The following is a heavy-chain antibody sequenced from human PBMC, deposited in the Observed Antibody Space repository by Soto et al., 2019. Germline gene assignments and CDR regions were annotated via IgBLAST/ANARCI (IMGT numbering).Heavy chain of an antibody. CDR2: IYYSGST. D-gene: IGHD6-19*01. V-gene: IGHV4-59*07. CDR3: ARPAVAGKFPGVPAWYFDL. CDR1: GGSISSYY. J-gene: IGHJ2*01. Sequence: PSDTLSLTCTVSGGSISSYYWSWIRQPPGKGLEWIGYIYYSGSTNYNPSLESRVTISVDTSKNQFSLKLSSVTAADTAVYYCARPAVAGKFPGVPAWYFDLWGRGTLVTVSS.